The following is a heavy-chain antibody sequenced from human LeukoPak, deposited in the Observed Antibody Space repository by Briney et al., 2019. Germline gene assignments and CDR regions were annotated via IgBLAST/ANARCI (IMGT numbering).Heavy chain of an antibody. J-gene: IGHJ4*02. CDR2: IKQDGSEK. CDR1: GLTLSNVW. Sequence: GGSLRLSCAVSGLTLSNVWMNWVRQAPGKGLEWVANIKQDGSEKNYVDSVKGRFTISRDNAKNSLYLQMNSLRAEDTAVYYCASGLELDYWGQGTLVTVSS. V-gene: IGHV3-7*03. CDR3: ASGLELDY.